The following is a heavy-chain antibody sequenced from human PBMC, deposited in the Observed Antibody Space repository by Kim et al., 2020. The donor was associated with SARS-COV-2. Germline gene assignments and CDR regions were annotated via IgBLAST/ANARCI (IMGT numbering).Heavy chain of an antibody. V-gene: IGHV3-7*03. D-gene: IGHD2-2*02. Sequence: GGSLRLSCAVSGFTFSNYWMSWVRQAPGKGLEWVANIKQDGSEKYYVDSVKGRFTISRDNAKNSLSLQMNSLTPEDTAVYYCAKISCIGTSCYMGDWYFDPWGPGTLITVSS. CDR2: IKQDGSEK. J-gene: IGHJ2*01. CDR3: AKISCIGTSCYMGDWYFDP. CDR1: GFTFSNYW.